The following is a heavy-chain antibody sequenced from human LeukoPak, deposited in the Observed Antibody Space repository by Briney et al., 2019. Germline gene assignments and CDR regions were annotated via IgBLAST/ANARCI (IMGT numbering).Heavy chain of an antibody. V-gene: IGHV5-51*01. CDR1: GYSFPCYW. J-gene: IGHJ4*02. D-gene: IGHD1-26*01. CDR3: SRQSIVGAINFDY. Sequence: GEALNISCKGCGYSFPCYWIGWMRQMPGKGLAWMGRIYPGDSDTRYIPSFQGQVTHSADKSISTAYLQSSSLKASDTAMYYCSRQSIVGAINFDYWGQGTLVTVSS. CDR2: IYPGDSDT.